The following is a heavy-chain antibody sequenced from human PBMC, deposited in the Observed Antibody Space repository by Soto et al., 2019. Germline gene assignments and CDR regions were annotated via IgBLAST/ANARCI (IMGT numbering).Heavy chain of an antibody. CDR3: ARFRGSYGMDV. J-gene: IGHJ6*02. V-gene: IGHV1-69*02. D-gene: IGHD3-10*01. Sequence: QVQLVQSGAEVKKPGSSVKISCKGSGRTFSSYTVSRVRQAPGQGVEWMGRIIPILGIASHAQKFQGRVTITADKSTSTAYMELSSLSSEDTAVYYCARFRGSYGMDVWGQGTTVTVSS. CDR2: IIPILGIA. CDR1: GRTFSSYT.